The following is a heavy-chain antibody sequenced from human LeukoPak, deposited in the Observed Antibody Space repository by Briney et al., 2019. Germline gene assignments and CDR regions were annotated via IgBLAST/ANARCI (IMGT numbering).Heavy chain of an antibody. CDR2: ISGSGGST. CDR3: AKSPVAAAQDFDY. D-gene: IGHD6-13*01. Sequence: PGGSLRLSCAASGFTFSNAWMNWVRQAPGKGLEWVSAISGSGGSTYYADSVKGRFTISRDNSKNTLYLQMNSLRAEDTAVYYCAKSPVAAAQDFDYWGQGTLVTVSS. V-gene: IGHV3-23*01. J-gene: IGHJ4*02. CDR1: GFTFSNAW.